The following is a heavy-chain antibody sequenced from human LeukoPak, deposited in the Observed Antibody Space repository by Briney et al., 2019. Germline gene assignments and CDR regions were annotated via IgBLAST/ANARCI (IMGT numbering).Heavy chain of an antibody. J-gene: IGHJ4*02. Sequence: GGSLRLSCAASGFTFSSYSMNWVRQAPGKGLEWVSSTSSSSSYIYYADSVKGRFTISRDNAKNSLYLQMNSLRAEDTAVYYCARDPRDYDSSGYSWGQGTLVTVSS. CDR1: GFTFSSYS. CDR2: TSSSSSYI. CDR3: ARDPRDYDSSGYS. D-gene: IGHD3-22*01. V-gene: IGHV3-21*01.